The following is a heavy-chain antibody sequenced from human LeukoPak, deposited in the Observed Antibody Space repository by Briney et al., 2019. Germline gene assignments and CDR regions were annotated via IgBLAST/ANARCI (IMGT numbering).Heavy chain of an antibody. V-gene: IGHV4-59*11. Sequence: SETLSLTCTVSGGSISSHYWSWIRQPPGKSLEWVGYIYYSGTTNYNPSLKSRVTISVDTSKNQFSLKLSSVTAADTAVYYCARGVYIAAAQYGYWGQGTLVTVSS. CDR1: GGSISSHY. J-gene: IGHJ4*02. D-gene: IGHD6-13*01. CDR3: ARGVYIAAAQYGY. CDR2: IYYSGTT.